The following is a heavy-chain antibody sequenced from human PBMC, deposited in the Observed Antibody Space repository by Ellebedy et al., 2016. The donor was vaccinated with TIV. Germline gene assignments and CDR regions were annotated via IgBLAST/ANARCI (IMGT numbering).Heavy chain of an antibody. CDR1: GGSISSYY. V-gene: IGHV4-59*08. J-gene: IGHJ4*02. CDR3: ARHSVYGSLYFDY. D-gene: IGHD5/OR15-5a*01. CDR2: IYYSGST. Sequence: MPSETLSLTCTVSGGSISSYYWSWIRQPPGKGLEWIGYIYYSGSTNYNPSLKSRVTISGDTSKNQFSLKLSSVTAADTAVYYCARHSVYGSLYFDYWGQGTLVTVSS.